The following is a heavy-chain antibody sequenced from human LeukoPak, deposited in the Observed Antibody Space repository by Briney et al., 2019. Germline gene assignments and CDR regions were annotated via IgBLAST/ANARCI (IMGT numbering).Heavy chain of an antibody. J-gene: IGHJ4*02. V-gene: IGHV5-51*01. D-gene: IGHD2-2*01. CDR1: GYSFTTYW. CDR2: IHPADSDT. Sequence: GESLRISCKDSGYSFTTYWIAWVRQMPGKGLEWMGIIHPADSDTRYSPSFQGQVTISADESINTAYLQWSSLKVSDTAIYYCATNVGYCTTSSCYPFWDYWGQGTLVTVSS. CDR3: ATNVGYCTTSSCYPFWDY.